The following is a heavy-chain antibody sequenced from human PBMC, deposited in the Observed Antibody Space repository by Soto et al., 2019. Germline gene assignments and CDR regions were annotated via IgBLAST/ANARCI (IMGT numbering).Heavy chain of an antibody. Sequence: PSETLSLTCTVSGGSLSRIGYYWSWIRQHPAKGLEWVGYISNSGSTYYNPSLKSRVAMSIDTSKNHVSLTLTSLTAADTAVYYCATSVQMATIPDLWGQGTLVTAPQ. J-gene: IGHJ5*02. V-gene: IGHV4-31*03. D-gene: IGHD5-12*01. CDR2: ISNSGST. CDR3: ATSVQMATIPDL. CDR1: GGSLSRIGYY.